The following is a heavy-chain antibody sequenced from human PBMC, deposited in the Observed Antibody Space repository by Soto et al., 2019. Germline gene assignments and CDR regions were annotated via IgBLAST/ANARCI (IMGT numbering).Heavy chain of an antibody. CDR3: VRGLRVSDAFDI. CDR2: ISPIFGTA. V-gene: IGHV1-69*13. CDR1: GGTFSSYA. J-gene: IGHJ3*02. D-gene: IGHD4-17*01. Sequence: ASVNVSCTASGGTFSSYAISWVRQAPGQGLEWMGGISPIFGTATYAQKFQGRVTITADESTSTAYMELSSLRSEDTAVYYCVRGLRVSDAFDIWGQGTMVTVSS.